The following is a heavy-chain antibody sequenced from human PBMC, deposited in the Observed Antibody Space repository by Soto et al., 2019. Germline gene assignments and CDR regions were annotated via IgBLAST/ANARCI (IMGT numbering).Heavy chain of an antibody. CDR3: ARGSSGYSGYFDY. CDR2: IYHSGST. D-gene: IGHD3-22*01. Sequence: SETLSLTSAVSGGSISSGGYSWSWIRQPPGKGLEWIGYIYHSGSTYYNPSLKSRVTIAVDRSKNQFSLKLSSVTAADTAVYYCARGSSGYSGYFDYWGQGTLVTVSS. CDR1: GGSISSGGYS. J-gene: IGHJ4*02. V-gene: IGHV4-30-2*01.